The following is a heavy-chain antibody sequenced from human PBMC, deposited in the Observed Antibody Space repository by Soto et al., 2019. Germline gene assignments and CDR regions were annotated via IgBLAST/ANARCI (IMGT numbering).Heavy chain of an antibody. J-gene: IGHJ4*02. D-gene: IGHD6-19*01. V-gene: IGHV4-59*03. Sequence: QLQLQESGPGLVKPSETMSLTCTASGGSISSYYWSWIRQPPGKALEWIGHSYNGGSTNYNPSLKSRVIISVDMSKNQLSLKLSSVTAADTAVDYCAQSTGWPGFDYWGQGALVTVSS. CDR3: AQSTGWPGFDY. CDR1: GGSISSYY. CDR2: SYNGGST.